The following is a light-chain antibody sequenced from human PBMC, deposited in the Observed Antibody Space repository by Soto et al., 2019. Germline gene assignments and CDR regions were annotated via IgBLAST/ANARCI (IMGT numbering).Light chain of an antibody. Sequence: DIPMTQSPSTLSASVGDRVTITCRASQSISSWLDWYQQQPGKAPKLLIYKASSLESGVPSRFSGSGSGTAFTLTIRSLQPDDFATNYCQQYNSYSRYTFGQGTKLEIK. J-gene: IGKJ2*01. CDR2: KAS. CDR3: QQYNSYSRYT. CDR1: QSISSW. V-gene: IGKV1-5*03.